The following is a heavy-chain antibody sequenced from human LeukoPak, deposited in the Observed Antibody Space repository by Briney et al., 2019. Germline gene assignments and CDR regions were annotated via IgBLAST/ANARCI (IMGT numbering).Heavy chain of an antibody. V-gene: IGHV1-46*01. D-gene: IGHD5-24*01. J-gene: IGHJ3*02. Sequence: ASVKVSCKASGYTFTSYYMHWVRQAPGQGLEWMGIINPSGGSTSHAQKFQGRVTMTRDMSTSTVYMELSSLRSEDTAVYYCARAFRDGYNPGAFDIWGQGTMVTVSS. CDR2: INPSGGST. CDR3: ARAFRDGYNPGAFDI. CDR1: GYTFTSYY.